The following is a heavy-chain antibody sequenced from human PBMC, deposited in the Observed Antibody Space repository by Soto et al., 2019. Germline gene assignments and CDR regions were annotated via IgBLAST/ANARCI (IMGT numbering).Heavy chain of an antibody. CDR1: GGSISSGGYF. CDR2: IYHSGST. Sequence: NPSETLSLTCAVSGGSISSGGYFWSWIRQPPGKGLEWIGYIYHSGSTYYNPSLKSRVTISVDRSKNQLSLKLSSVTAADTAVYYCARKSNSYCSGGNCYDIGFDPWGQGTLVTVSS. J-gene: IGHJ5*02. V-gene: IGHV4-30-2*01. D-gene: IGHD2-15*01. CDR3: ARKSNSYCSGGNCYDIGFDP.